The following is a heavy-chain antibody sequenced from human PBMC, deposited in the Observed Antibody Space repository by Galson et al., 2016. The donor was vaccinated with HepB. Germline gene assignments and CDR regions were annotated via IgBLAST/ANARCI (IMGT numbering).Heavy chain of an antibody. J-gene: IGHJ6*02. D-gene: IGHD3-16*01. CDR3: AREAGRLGDGQIDV. V-gene: IGHV4-59*01. CDR1: GDSTTNDY. Sequence: SETLSLTCTVSGDSTTNDYWSWIWIRQPPGKGLEWIGYVHFSGRTDYSPSLKSRVAISLGTSKDQFSLKVTSVTAADTAVYYCAREAGRLGDGQIDVWGQGTTVTVSS. CDR2: VHFSGRT.